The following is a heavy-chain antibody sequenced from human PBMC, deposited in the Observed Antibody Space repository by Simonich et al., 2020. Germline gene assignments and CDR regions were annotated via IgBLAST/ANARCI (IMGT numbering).Heavy chain of an antibody. CDR3: ARAYSSSWYNWFDP. J-gene: IGHJ5*02. CDR1: GFTFSSYG. D-gene: IGHD6-13*01. V-gene: IGHV3-33*01. Sequence: QVQLVESGGGVVQPGRSLRLSCAASGFTFSSYGMHWVRQAPGKGRGWVAVIWYDGSNKYYADSVKGRFTISRDNSKNTLYLQMNSLRAEDTAVYYCARAYSSSWYNWFDPWGQGTLVTVSS. CDR2: IWYDGSNK.